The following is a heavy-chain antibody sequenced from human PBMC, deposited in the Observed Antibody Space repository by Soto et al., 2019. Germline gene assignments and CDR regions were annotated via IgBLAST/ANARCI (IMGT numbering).Heavy chain of an antibody. CDR3: ARLGADYDFWSGFPNFDY. D-gene: IGHD3-3*01. CDR1: GGSISSYY. V-gene: IGHV4-59*08. CDR2: IYYSGST. Sequence: SETLSLTCTVSGGSISSYYWSWIRQPPGKGLEWIGYIYYSGSTNYNPSLKSRVTISVDTSKNQLSLKLSSVTAADTAVYYCARLGADYDFWSGFPNFDYWGQGTLVTVS. J-gene: IGHJ4*02.